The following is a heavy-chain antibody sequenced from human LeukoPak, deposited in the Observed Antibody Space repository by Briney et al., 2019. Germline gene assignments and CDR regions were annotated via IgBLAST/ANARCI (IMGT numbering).Heavy chain of an antibody. V-gene: IGHV4-61*02. CDR2: IYTSGST. J-gene: IGHJ2*01. CDR3: ARDRGQWLVDWYFNL. D-gene: IGHD6-19*01. CDR1: GGSISSGSYV. Sequence: PSQTLSLTCTVSGGSISSGSYVWSWIRQPAGKGLEWIGRIYTSGSTNYNPSLKSRVTISVDTSKNQFSLKLSSVTAADTAVYYCARDRGQWLVDWYFNLWGRGTLVTVSS.